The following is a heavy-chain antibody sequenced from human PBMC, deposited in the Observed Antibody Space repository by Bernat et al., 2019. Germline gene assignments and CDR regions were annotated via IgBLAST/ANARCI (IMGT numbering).Heavy chain of an antibody. J-gene: IGHJ3*02. CDR1: GFTFSSYE. V-gene: IGHV3-48*03. CDR3: ATSSSGWYETDAFDI. Sequence: EVQLVESGGGLVQPGGSLRLSCAASGFTFSSYEMNWVRQAPGKGLEWVSYISSSGSTIYYADSVKGRFTISRDNAKNSLYLQMNSLRAEDTAVYYGATSSSGWYETDAFDIWGQGTMVTVSS. CDR2: ISSSGSTI. D-gene: IGHD6-19*01.